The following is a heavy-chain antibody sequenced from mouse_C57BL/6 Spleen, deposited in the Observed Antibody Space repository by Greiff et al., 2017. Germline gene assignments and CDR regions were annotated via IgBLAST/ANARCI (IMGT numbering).Heavy chain of an antibody. CDR2: ISSGSSTI. D-gene: IGHD2-1*01. CDR3: ARNYFDNYVFAY. Sequence: EVKLQESGGGLVKPGGSLKLSCAASGFTFSDYGMHWVRQAPEKGLEWVAYISSGSSTIYYADTVKGRFTISRDNAKNTLFLQITSLRSEDTAMYYCARNYFDNYVFAYWGQGTLVTVSA. J-gene: IGHJ3*01. CDR1: GFTFSDYG. V-gene: IGHV5-17*01.